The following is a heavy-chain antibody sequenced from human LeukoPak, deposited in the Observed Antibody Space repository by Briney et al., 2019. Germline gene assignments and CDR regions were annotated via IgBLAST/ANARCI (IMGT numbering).Heavy chain of an antibody. CDR1: GFTFDDYA. CDR3: ARQGYSSGWYRDYNWFDP. V-gene: IGHV3-9*01. CDR2: ISWNSGSI. Sequence: PGGSLRLSCAASGFTFDDYAMLWVRHAPGKGLEWVSGISWNSGSIGYADSVKGRFTISRDNAKNSLYLQMNSLRAEDTALYYCARQGYSSGWYRDYNWFDPWGQGTLVTVSS. J-gene: IGHJ5*02. D-gene: IGHD6-19*01.